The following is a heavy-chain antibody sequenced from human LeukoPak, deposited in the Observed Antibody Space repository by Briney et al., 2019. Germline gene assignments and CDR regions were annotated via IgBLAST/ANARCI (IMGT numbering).Heavy chain of an antibody. V-gene: IGHV1-18*01. Sequence: ASVKVSCKASGYTFTSYGISWVRQAPGQGREWMGWISAYNGNTNYAQKLQGRVTMTTDTSTGTAYMRLRSLRSDDTAGYYCRWELRRADAFDIWGQGTMVTVSS. CDR1: GYTFTSYG. CDR2: ISAYNGNT. CDR3: RWELRRADAFDI. J-gene: IGHJ3*02. D-gene: IGHD1-26*01.